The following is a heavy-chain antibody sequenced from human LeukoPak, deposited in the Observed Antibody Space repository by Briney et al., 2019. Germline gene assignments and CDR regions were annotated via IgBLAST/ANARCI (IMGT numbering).Heavy chain of an antibody. Sequence: GGSLRLSCAASGIRFTTHWMNWVRQAPGKGLEWVASIRQDEGEKKYVDSVKGRFTISRDLAQNSLFLQMNSLRAEDTAVYYCASAYASYDFWSGYENFDFWGQGTLVTVSS. V-gene: IGHV3-7*01. CDR2: IRQDEGEK. CDR1: GIRFTTHW. J-gene: IGHJ4*02. CDR3: ASAYASYDFWSGYENFDF. D-gene: IGHD3-3*01.